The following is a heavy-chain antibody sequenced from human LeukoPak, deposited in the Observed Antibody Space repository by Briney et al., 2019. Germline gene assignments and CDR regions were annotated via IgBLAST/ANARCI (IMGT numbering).Heavy chain of an antibody. CDR2: ISYDGSNK. V-gene: IGHV3-30*18. Sequence: GRSLRLSCAASGFTFSSYGMHWVRQAPGKGLEWVAVISYDGSNKYYADSVKGRFTISRDNSKNTLYLQMNSLRAEDTAVYYCAKDSVYDSSGSIDYWGQGTLVTVSS. CDR3: AKDSVYDSSGSIDY. J-gene: IGHJ4*02. CDR1: GFTFSSYG. D-gene: IGHD3-22*01.